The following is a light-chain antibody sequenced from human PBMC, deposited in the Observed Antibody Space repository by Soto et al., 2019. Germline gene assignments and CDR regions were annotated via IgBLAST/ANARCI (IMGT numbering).Light chain of an antibody. CDR2: DAS. J-gene: IGKJ4*01. CDR3: QQRSNWLT. Sequence: EIVLTQSPATLSLSPGERATLSCRASQSVSSYVAWYQQKPCQTPRLLIYDASNRATGIPARFSGSGSATDFTLTISSLAPEDFEVYYCQQRSNWLTFGGGTKVEIK. V-gene: IGKV3-11*01. CDR1: QSVSSY.